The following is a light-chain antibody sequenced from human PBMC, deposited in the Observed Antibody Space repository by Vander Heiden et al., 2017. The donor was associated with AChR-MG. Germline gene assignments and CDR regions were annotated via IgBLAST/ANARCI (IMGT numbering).Light chain of an antibody. CDR1: SSNIGAGYD. V-gene: IGLV1-40*01. CDR3: QSYDSSMFWV. CDR2: GDN. Sequence: QSVLTQPPPGSGAPGPRVTSSCTGTSSNIGAGYDVHWYQQFPGTAPKLLIFGDNNRPSGVPDRFSGSKSGTSASLAITGLQGEDEADYYCQSYDSSMFWVFGGGTKVTVL. J-gene: IGLJ3*02.